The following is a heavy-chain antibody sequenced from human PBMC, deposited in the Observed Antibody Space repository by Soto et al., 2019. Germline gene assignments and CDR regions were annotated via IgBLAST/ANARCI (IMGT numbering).Heavy chain of an antibody. CDR3: VKTGPTVSSYYYGMDV. J-gene: IGHJ6*02. D-gene: IGHD4-17*01. CDR2: TYYRSKWYN. CDR1: GDSVSSNSAA. Sequence: PSQTLSLTCVISGDSVSSNSAAWNWIRQSPSRGLEWLGRTYYRSKWYNDYAVSVKSRITINPDTSKNQFSLQLNSVTPEDTAVYYCVKTGPTVSSYYYGMDVWGQGTTVTVS. V-gene: IGHV6-1*01.